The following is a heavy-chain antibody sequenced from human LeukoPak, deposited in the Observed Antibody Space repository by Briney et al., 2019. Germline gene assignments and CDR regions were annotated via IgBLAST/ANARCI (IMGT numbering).Heavy chain of an antibody. Sequence: ASVKVSCKSSGYTFIDYYIHWVRQAPGQRLEWMGWINPNSGATKYAQKFQGRVSMTRDTSINTAYMDLTNLRSDDTAIFYCAREKKLMPEFEFWGQGTLVTVSS. CDR1: GYTFIDYY. CDR3: AREKKLMPEFEF. CDR2: INPNSGAT. V-gene: IGHV1-2*02. J-gene: IGHJ4*02. D-gene: IGHD2-2*01.